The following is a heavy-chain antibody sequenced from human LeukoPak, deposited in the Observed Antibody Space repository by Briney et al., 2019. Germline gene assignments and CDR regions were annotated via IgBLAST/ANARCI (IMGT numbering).Heavy chain of an antibody. V-gene: IGHV4-59*01. J-gene: IGHJ4*02. Sequence: SETLSLTCTVSGGSISSYYWSWIRQPPGKGLEWIGYIYYSGSTNYNPSLKSRVTISVDTSKNQFSLKLSSVTAADTAVYYCAREQRLAFDYWGQGTLVTVSS. CDR3: AREQRLAFDY. CDR1: GGSISSYY. D-gene: IGHD6-19*01. CDR2: IYYSGST.